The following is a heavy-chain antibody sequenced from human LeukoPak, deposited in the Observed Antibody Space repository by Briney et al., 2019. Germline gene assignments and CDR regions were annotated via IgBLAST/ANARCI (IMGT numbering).Heavy chain of an antibody. CDR2: IKQDGSEK. D-gene: IGHD6-13*01. CDR1: GFTFSSYW. Sequence: GGSLRLSCAASGFTFSSYWMSWVRQAPGEGLEWVANIKQDGSEKYYVDSVKGRFTISRDNAKNSLYLQMNSLRAEDTAVYYCARAGIAAAGKDAFDIWGQGTMVTVSS. J-gene: IGHJ3*02. V-gene: IGHV3-7*01. CDR3: ARAGIAAAGKDAFDI.